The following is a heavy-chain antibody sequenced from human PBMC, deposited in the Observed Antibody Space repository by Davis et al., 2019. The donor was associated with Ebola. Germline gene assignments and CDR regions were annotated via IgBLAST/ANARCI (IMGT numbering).Heavy chain of an antibody. CDR1: GFTFSDYY. V-gene: IGHV3-11*06. Sequence: GGSLRLSCAASGFTFSDYYMSWIRQAPGKGLEWVSYISSSSSYTNYADSVKGRFTISRDNAKNSLYLQMNSLRAEDTAVYYCARDTDYSPYYYYYGMDVWGQGTTVTVSS. CDR2: ISSSSSYT. CDR3: ARDTDYSPYYYYYGMDV. J-gene: IGHJ6*02. D-gene: IGHD4-11*01.